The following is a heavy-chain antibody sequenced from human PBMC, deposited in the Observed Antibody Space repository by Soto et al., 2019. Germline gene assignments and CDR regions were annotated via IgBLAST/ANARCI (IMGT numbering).Heavy chain of an antibody. J-gene: IGHJ4*02. Sequence: GGSLRLSCAASGFTFSSYSMNWVRQAPGKGLEWVSYISSSSSTIYYADSVKGRFTISRDNAKNSLYLQMNSLRDEDTAVYYCARVVVVVPAAIAGGDYWGQGTLVTVSS. V-gene: IGHV3-48*02. CDR2: ISSSSSTI. CDR3: ARVVVVVPAAIAGGDY. D-gene: IGHD2-2*01. CDR1: GFTFSSYS.